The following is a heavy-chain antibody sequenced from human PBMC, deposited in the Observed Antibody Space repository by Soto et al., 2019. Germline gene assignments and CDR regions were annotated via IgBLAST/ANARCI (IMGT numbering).Heavy chain of an antibody. J-gene: IGHJ5*02. CDR2: IWYDGSKK. CDR3: ARFSQGGFDP. D-gene: IGHD3-16*01. CDR1: GFTFSNYG. V-gene: IGHV3-33*01. Sequence: QVQLVESGGGVAQPGRSLRLSCAASGFTFSNYGMHWVRQAPGKGLEWVAVIWYDGSKKNYEDSVKGRFSISRDNSKNMLYLQMDSLRVEETAIYYCARFSQGGFDPWGQGTLVSVSS.